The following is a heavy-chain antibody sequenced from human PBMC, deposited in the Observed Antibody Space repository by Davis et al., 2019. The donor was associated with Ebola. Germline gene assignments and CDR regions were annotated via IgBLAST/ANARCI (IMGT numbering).Heavy chain of an antibody. V-gene: IGHV4-59*01. D-gene: IGHD4-17*01. Sequence: SETLSLTCTVSSGSISSYYWSWIRQPPGKGLEWIGYINYSGNTKYNPSLKSRVSISVDTSKNQFSLKLSSVTAADTADYYCARQNGDSRFDYYYGMDVWDQGTTVTVSS. J-gene: IGHJ6*02. CDR3: ARQNGDSRFDYYYGMDV. CDR2: INYSGNT. CDR1: SGSISSYY.